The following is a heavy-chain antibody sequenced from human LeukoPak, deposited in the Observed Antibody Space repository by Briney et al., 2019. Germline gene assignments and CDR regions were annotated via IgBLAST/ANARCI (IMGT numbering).Heavy chain of an antibody. V-gene: IGHV1-2*06. CDR3: ARDAVRGSYLFDY. Sequence: GASVKVSCKASGYAFTGYYMHWVRQAPGQGLEWMGRINPNGGGTNYAQKFQGRVTMTRDTSISTAYMELSRLRFDDMAVYYCARDAVRGSYLFDYWGQGTLVTVSS. CDR1: GYAFTGYY. J-gene: IGHJ4*02. CDR2: INPNGGGT. D-gene: IGHD1-26*01.